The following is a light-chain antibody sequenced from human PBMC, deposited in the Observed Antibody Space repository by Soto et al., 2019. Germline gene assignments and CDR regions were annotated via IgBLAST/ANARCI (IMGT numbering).Light chain of an antibody. J-gene: IGKJ2*01. CDR1: QSISNHY. V-gene: IGKV3-20*01. CDR3: HQYGGSPRYT. Sequence: EIVLTQSPGTLSLSPGERATLSCRASQSISNHYLAWFQQKPGQAPRLLIYGASYRATGIPDRFSGSESGTDFTLTITGLEPEDFAVYHCHQYGGSPRYTFGQGTKLEIK. CDR2: GAS.